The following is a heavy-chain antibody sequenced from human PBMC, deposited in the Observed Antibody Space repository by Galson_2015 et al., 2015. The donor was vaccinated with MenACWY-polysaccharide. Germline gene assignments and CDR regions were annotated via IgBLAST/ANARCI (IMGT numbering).Heavy chain of an antibody. V-gene: IGHV3-23*01. CDR1: GFTFGSYA. Sequence: SLRLSCAASGFTFGSYAMGWVRQAPGKGLEWVSSIGGSGLTTFYAESVKGRFTISRDNAQNILSLQMNSLRADDTARYFCAKVTEMASSRRPFDAWGQGTTVTVSS. J-gene: IGHJ6*02. CDR3: AKVTEMASSRRPFDA. D-gene: IGHD5-24*01. CDR2: IGGSGLTT.